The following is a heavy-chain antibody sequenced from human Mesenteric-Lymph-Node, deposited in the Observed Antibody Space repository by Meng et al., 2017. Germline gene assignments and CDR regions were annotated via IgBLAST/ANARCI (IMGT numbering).Heavy chain of an antibody. CDR1: GFTFSNYW. V-gene: IGHV3-74*01. Sequence: GESLKISCAASGFTFSNYWMHWVRQVPGKGLVWVSRIINDGSGANYADSVKGRFTISRDNAKNTLYLHMSSLRAEDTAVYYCAGTHMDTPSCLTNWGQGTLVTVSS. CDR2: IINDGSGA. CDR3: AGTHMDTPSCLTN. J-gene: IGHJ4*02. D-gene: IGHD5-18*01.